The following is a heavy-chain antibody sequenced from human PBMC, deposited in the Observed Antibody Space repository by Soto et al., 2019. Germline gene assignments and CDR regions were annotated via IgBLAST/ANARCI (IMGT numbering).Heavy chain of an antibody. CDR1: GFTFSDYG. D-gene: IGHD5-12*01. CDR3: AKFGSGDDSNGFDS. V-gene: IGHV3-30*18. Sequence: QVQLVESGGGVVQPGRSLRLSCAAAGFTFSDYGMHWVRHTPGKGLEWVAIISYDGSDKFYADSVKGRFTISRVNSKNTLSLQMNRLRVEDTAVYYCAKFGSGDDSNGFDSWGQGTLVTVSS. J-gene: IGHJ4*02. CDR2: ISYDGSDK.